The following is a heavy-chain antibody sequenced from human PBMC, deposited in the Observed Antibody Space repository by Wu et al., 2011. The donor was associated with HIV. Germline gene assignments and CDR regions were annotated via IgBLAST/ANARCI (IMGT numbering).Heavy chain of an antibody. J-gene: IGHJ4*02. CDR2: IHPADSDT. D-gene: IGHD4-23*01. V-gene: IGHV5-51*01. Sequence: VQLVQSGAEVKKPGESLKMSCKGSGYSFTTYWIAWVRQKPGKGLEWMGIIHPADSDTRYSPSLQGQVTISVDKSISTAYLQWSSLKASDTAIYYCARAIMTTVVSPGYWGQGNPG. CDR1: GYSFTTYW. CDR3: ARAIMTTVVSPGY.